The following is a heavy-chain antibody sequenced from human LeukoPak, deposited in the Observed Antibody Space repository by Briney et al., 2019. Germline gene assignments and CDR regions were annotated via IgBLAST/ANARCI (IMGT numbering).Heavy chain of an antibody. V-gene: IGHV3-74*01. Sequence: GGSLRLSCAASGFTFSSYWMHWVRQSPWRGLVWVSRINPGGSSTAYADSVKGRFTISRDNAKNTLYLQMDSLRAEDTAIYYCARSNQADDYWGQGTLVTVSS. D-gene: IGHD1-14*01. CDR1: GFTFSSYW. CDR3: ARSNQADDY. J-gene: IGHJ4*02. CDR2: INPGGSST.